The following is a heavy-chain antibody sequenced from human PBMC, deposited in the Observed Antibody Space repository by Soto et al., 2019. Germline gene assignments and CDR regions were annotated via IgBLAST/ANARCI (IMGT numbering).Heavy chain of an antibody. CDR1: GGTFSSYA. D-gene: IGHD3-10*01. CDR3: ARPGLLWFGELWREDAFDI. Sequence: ASVKVSCKASGGTFSSYAISWVRQAPGQGLEWMGGIIPIFGTANYAQKFQGRVTITADESTSTAYMELSSLRSEDTAVYYCARPGLLWFGELWREDAFDIWGQGTMVTVSS. CDR2: IIPIFGTA. J-gene: IGHJ3*02. V-gene: IGHV1-69*13.